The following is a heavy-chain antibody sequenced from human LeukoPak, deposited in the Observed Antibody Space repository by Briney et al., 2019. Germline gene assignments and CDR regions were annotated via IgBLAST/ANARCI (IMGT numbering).Heavy chain of an antibody. D-gene: IGHD5-18*01. J-gene: IGHJ4*02. CDR3: AMGSYGDYFDY. CDR1: GFTFSSYA. V-gene: IGHV3-23*01. Sequence: GGSLRLSCAVSGFTFSSYAMSWVRQAPGKGLEWVSAISGSGGSTYYADSVKGRFTISRDNSKDTLYLQMNSLRAEDTAVYYCAMGSYGDYFDYWGQGTLVTVSS. CDR2: ISGSGGST.